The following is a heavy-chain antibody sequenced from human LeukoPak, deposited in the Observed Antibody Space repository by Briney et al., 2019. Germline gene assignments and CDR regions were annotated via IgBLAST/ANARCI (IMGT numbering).Heavy chain of an antibody. V-gene: IGHV4-59*01. J-gene: IGHJ4*02. CDR2: IYYSGST. Sequence: PSETLSLTCTVSGGSISSYYWSWIRQPPGKGLEWIGYIYYSGSTNYNPSLKSRVTISVDTSKNQLSLKLSSVTAADTAVYYCARGGYGGAAASRPFDYWGQGTLVTVSS. CDR1: GGSISSYY. CDR3: ARGGYGGAAASRPFDY. D-gene: IGHD6-13*01.